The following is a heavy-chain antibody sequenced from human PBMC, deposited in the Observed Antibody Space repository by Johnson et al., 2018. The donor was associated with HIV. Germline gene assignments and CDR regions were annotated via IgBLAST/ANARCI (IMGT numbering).Heavy chain of an antibody. CDR2: ISSSGSTI. V-gene: IGHV3-11*04. D-gene: IGHD2-2*01. J-gene: IGHJ3*02. CDR3: ARDRWYCSSTSCQKDAFDI. Sequence: QVQLVESGGGLVQPGGSLRLSCAASGFTFSDYYMSWIRQAPGKGLEWVSYISSSGSTIYYADSVKGRFPISRDNAKNSLYLQLHSLRAEDTAVYYCARDRWYCSSTSCQKDAFDIWGQGTMVTVSS. CDR1: GFTFSDYY.